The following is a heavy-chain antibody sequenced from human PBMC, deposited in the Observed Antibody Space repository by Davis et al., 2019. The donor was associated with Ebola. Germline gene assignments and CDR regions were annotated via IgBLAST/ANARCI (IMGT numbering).Heavy chain of an antibody. Sequence: GESLKISCAASGFTFSDYYMSWIRQAPGRGLEWVSYISTSGSTIYYADSVKGRFTISRDNAKNSLSLQMNSLRAEDTAVYYCARAWVARMDGKIPLGGYWGQGTLVTVSS. CDR1: GFTFSDYY. CDR2: ISTSGSTI. J-gene: IGHJ4*02. CDR3: ARAWVARMDGKIPLGGY. V-gene: IGHV3-11*01. D-gene: IGHD7-27*01.